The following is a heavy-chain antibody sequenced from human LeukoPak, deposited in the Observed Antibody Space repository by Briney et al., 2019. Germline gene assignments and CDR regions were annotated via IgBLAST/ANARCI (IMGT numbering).Heavy chain of an antibody. CDR3: AREPAERIGFDY. CDR1: GGSITSHY. V-gene: IGHV4-59*11. D-gene: IGHD1-14*01. CDR2: FYDSGKK. J-gene: IGHJ4*02. Sequence: SETLSLTCTVSGGSITSHYWSWIRQSPGKGLGWIGYFYDSGKKSYNPSFKSRVTMSVDTSKNQFSLRLTSITAADTAVYYCAREPAERIGFDYWGQGTLVTVSS.